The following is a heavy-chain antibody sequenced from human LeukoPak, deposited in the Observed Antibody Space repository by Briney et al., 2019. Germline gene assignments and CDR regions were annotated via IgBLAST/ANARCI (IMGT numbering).Heavy chain of an antibody. CDR2: ISRGAGST. V-gene: IGHV3-23*01. J-gene: IGHJ4*02. CDR3: AKIEGGYCTSTSCPVDY. Sequence: GGSLRLSCAASGFTFSSYAMSWVRQAPGKGLEWVSVISRGAGSTYYADSVKGRFTISRDNSKNTLSLQMNTLRAEDTAVYYCAKIEGGYCTSTSCPVDYWGQGTLVTVSS. D-gene: IGHD2-2*01. CDR1: GFTFSSYA.